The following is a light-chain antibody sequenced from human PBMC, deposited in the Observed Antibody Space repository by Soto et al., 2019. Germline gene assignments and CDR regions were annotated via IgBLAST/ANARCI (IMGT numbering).Light chain of an antibody. CDR1: SSDVVTYNL. J-gene: IGLJ1*01. V-gene: IGLV2-23*03. CDR2: EGT. Sequence: QSALTQPASVSGSPGQSISISCTGTSSDVVTYNLVSWYQQHPGKAPTVLIYEGTKRPSGVSNRFSGSKSGNTASLTISGLQTEDEAVYYCYSFAGSTTFSYVFGPGTKITVL. CDR3: YSFAGSTTFSYV.